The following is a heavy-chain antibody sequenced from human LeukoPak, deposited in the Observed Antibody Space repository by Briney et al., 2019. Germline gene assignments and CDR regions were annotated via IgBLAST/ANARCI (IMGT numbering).Heavy chain of an antibody. V-gene: IGHV3-7*01. D-gene: IGHD6-19*01. Sequence: DSVEGRFTISRDNAKNSLYLQMNSLRAEDTAVYYCARQWLVNYFDYWGQGTLVTVSS. J-gene: IGHJ4*02. CDR3: ARQWLVNYFDY.